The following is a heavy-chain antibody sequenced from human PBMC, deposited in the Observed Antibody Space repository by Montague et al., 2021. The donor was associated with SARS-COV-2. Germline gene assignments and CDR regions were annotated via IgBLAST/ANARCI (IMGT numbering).Heavy chain of an antibody. CDR2: VLHSGNT. CDR1: GASISSTSYY. J-gene: IGHJ5*02. CDR3: TKTDKGVVLPPRLGSFGP. V-gene: IGHV4-39*01. D-gene: IGHD3-10*01. Sequence: SETLSLTCTVSGASISSTSYYWGWIRQPPGKGLEWIGTVLHSGNTYYNPSLKSRLTISVDAPKQQFSLRLSSVTAADTAVYYCTKTDKGVVLPPRLGSFGPWGQGTLVIVSS.